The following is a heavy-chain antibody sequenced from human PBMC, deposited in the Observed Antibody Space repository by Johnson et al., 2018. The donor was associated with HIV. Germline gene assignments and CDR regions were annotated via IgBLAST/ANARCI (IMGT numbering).Heavy chain of an antibody. D-gene: IGHD6-19*01. J-gene: IGHJ3*02. Sequence: QVQLVESGGGVVQPGRSLRLSCAASGFTFSSYAMHWVRQAPGKGLEWVAVISYDGSNKYYADSVKGRFTISRDNSKNTRYLQMNSLRAEDTAVYYCARDHGWAFGPDAFDIWGQGTMVTVSS. CDR2: ISYDGSNK. CDR3: ARDHGWAFGPDAFDI. V-gene: IGHV3-30*14. CDR1: GFTFSSYA.